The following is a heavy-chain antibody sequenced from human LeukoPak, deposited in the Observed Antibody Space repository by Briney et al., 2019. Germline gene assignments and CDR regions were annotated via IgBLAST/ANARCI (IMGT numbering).Heavy chain of an antibody. V-gene: IGHV1-18*01. J-gene: IGHJ4*02. CDR3: ARDAPVAAADFDC. CDR2: ISAYNGNT. CDR1: GYTFTNYG. D-gene: IGHD6-13*01. Sequence: ASVKVSCKASGYTFTNYGISWVRHAPGQGLEWMGWISAYNGNTNYAQKLQGRVTMTTDTSTSTAYMELRTLRSDDTAVYYCARDAPVAAADFDCWGQGTLVTVSS.